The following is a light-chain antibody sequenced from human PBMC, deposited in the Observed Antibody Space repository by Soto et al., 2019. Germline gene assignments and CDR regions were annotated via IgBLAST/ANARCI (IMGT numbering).Light chain of an antibody. CDR2: DAS. J-gene: IGKJ5*01. Sequence: PGQRATLSCRASQSVSSNLAWYQQKPGQAPRLLIYDASNRATGIPARFSGSGSGTDFTLTISSLEPEDFAVYYCQQRSNWPPITFGQGTRLEIK. CDR3: QQRSNWPPIT. CDR1: QSVSSN. V-gene: IGKV3-11*01.